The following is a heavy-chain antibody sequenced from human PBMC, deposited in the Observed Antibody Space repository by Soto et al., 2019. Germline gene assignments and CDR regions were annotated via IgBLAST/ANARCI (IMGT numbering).Heavy chain of an antibody. J-gene: IGHJ4*02. CDR3: AKDSNKYSSSLRGRYFDY. Sequence: GGSLRLSCAASGFPFSSYVMSWVRQAPGKGLEWVSGITGGGSNPFYADSVKGRFTISRDNSKNTLFLQMNSLGAEDTAVYYCAKDSNKYSSSLRGRYFDYWGQGIGVTVSS. D-gene: IGHD4-4*01. CDR1: GFPFSSYV. CDR2: ITGGGSNP. V-gene: IGHV3-23*01.